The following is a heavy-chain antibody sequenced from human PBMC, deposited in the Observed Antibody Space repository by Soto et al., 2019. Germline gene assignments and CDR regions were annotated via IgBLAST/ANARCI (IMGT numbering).Heavy chain of an antibody. CDR2: IFPDDSDA. V-gene: IGHV5-51*01. D-gene: IGHD4-17*01. Sequence: PGESLKISCKGSGDSFIRYWIAWVRQMPGKGLEWMGIIFPDDSDARYSPSFQGQVTISVDKSITTAYLQWSSLKASDSGMYYCASRWTTNAFDIWGQGTMVTVSS. CDR3: ASRWTTNAFDI. J-gene: IGHJ3*02. CDR1: GDSFIRYW.